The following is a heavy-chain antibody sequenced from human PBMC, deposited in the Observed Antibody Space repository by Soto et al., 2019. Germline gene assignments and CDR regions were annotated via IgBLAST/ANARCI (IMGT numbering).Heavy chain of an antibody. D-gene: IGHD2-15*01. CDR2: IYYGGTT. J-gene: IGHJ3*02. CDR1: TDSVSRAFG. CDR3: AAKRLHCSGVNCSGAFEK. Sequence: QGQLQESGPGLVKPSGTLSLTCGVSTDSVSRAFGLSWVRQPPGMGLEWIGEIYYGGTTNYNPSPKRRVTISEDQAKTQFSLKLSSVTAADTAVYYGAAKRLHCSGVNCSGAFEKWGQGTMVTVSS. V-gene: IGHV4-4*02.